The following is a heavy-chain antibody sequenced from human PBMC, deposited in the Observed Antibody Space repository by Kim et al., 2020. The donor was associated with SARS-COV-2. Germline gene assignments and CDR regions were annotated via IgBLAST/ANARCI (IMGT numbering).Heavy chain of an antibody. J-gene: IGHJ4*02. V-gene: IGHV1-18*04. CDR2: ISAYNGNT. Sequence: ASVKVSCKASGYTFTSYGISWVRQAPGQGLEWMGWISAYNGNTNYAQKLQGRVTMTTDTSTSTAYMELRSLRSDDTAVYYCARDTPAIVATTLDYWGQGTLVTVSS. CDR1: GYTFTSYG. CDR3: ARDTPAIVATTLDY. D-gene: IGHD5-12*01.